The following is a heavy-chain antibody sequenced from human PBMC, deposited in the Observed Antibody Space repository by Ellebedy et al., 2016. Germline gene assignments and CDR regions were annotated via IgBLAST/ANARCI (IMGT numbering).Heavy chain of an antibody. CDR1: GYTFIGYY. Sequence: ASVKVSCKASGYTFIGYYIHWVRQAPGQGLAWMGWMNTKSGNTGSAQKFQGRITMTRDTSTSTVYMELSSLRSEDTAVYYCARMTGVVDPHYGMDVWGQGTTLTASS. D-gene: IGHD3-3*01. CDR3: ARMTGVVDPHYGMDV. V-gene: IGHV1-8*02. CDR2: MNTKSGNT. J-gene: IGHJ6*02.